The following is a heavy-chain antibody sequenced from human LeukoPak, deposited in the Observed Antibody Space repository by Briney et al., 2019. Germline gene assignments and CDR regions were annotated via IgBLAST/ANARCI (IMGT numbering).Heavy chain of an antibody. CDR1: GFTFSSYG. V-gene: IGHV3-23*01. CDR2: ISGSGGST. Sequence: GGSLRLSCAASGFTFSSYGMSWVRQAPGKGLEWVSAISGSGGSTYYADSVKGRFTISRDNSKNTLYLQMNSLRAEDTAVYYCAKTNRPGGYCSGGSCYFIDYWGQGTLVTVSS. J-gene: IGHJ4*02. CDR3: AKTNRPGGYCSGGSCYFIDY. D-gene: IGHD2-15*01.